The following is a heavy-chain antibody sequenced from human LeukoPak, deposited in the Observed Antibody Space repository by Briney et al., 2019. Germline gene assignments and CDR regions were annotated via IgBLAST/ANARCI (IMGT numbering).Heavy chain of an antibody. CDR2: ISGGGGST. J-gene: IGHJ4*02. V-gene: IGHV3-23*01. D-gene: IGHD2-21*01. CDR3: ARDPLGDSTYYFDY. Sequence: PGGSLRLSCAASGFTFTSYSMNWVRQAPGKGLEWVSTISGGGGSTYYADSVKGRFTISRDNSKNTLYLQMNSLRAEDTAVYYCARDPLGDSTYYFDYWGQGTLVTVSS. CDR1: GFTFTSYS.